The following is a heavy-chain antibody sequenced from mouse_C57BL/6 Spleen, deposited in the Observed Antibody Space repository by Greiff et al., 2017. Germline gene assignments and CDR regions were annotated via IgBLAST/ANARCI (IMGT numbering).Heavy chain of an antibody. CDR2: IDPSDSYT. D-gene: IGHD3-2*02. CDR3: AKGSGYVNYAMDY. V-gene: IGHV1-69*01. CDR1: GYTFTSYW. Sequence: QVQLQQSGAELVMPGASVKLSCKASGYTFTSYWMHWVKQRPGQGLEWIGEIDPSDSYTNYNQKFKGKSTLTVDKSSSTAYMQLSSLTSEDSAVYYCAKGSGYVNYAMDYWGQGTSVTVSS. J-gene: IGHJ4*01.